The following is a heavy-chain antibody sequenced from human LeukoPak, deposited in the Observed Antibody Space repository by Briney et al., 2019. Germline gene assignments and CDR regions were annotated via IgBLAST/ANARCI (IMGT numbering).Heavy chain of an antibody. V-gene: IGHV3-21*01. CDR2: ISSSSSYI. J-gene: IGHJ4*02. D-gene: IGHD1-26*01. CDR1: GFTFSSYS. CDR3: ARDRWELLQDYFDY. Sequence: GGSLRLSCAASGFTFSSYSMNWVRQAPGKGLQWISSISSSSSYIYYADSVKGRFTISRDNAKNSLYLQMNSLRAEDTAVYYCARDRWELLQDYFDYWGQGTLVTVSS.